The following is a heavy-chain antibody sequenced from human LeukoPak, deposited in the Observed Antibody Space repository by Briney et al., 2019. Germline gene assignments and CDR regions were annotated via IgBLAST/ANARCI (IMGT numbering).Heavy chain of an antibody. D-gene: IGHD2-15*01. CDR3: TRDYCAGGSCFSGPGY. CDR2: ISSSSSYI. CDR1: GFTFSSYS. V-gene: IGHV3-21*01. J-gene: IGHJ4*02. Sequence: GGSLRLSCAASGFTFSSYSMNWVRQAPGKGLEWVSSISSSSSYIYYADSVKGRFTISRDNAKSTLYLQMNSLRAEDTAVYFCTRDYCAGGSCFSGPGYWGQGTLVTVSS.